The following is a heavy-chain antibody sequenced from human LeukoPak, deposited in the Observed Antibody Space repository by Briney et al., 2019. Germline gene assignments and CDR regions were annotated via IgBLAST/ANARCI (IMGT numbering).Heavy chain of an antibody. CDR1: GYRFTSYA. CDR2: INTNTGNP. CDR3: ARVVGCGGDCYSGISDY. J-gene: IGHJ4*02. Sequence: ASVKVSLKASGYRFTSYAMNCVRQATGQGLDWMGRINTNTGNPTYAQGFTGRFVFSLDTSVSTAYLQISSLKAEDTAVYYCARVVGCGGDCYSGISDYWGQGTLVTVSS. D-gene: IGHD2-21*02. V-gene: IGHV7-4-1*02.